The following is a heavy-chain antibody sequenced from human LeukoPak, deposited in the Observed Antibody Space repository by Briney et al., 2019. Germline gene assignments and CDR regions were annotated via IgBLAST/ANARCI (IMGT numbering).Heavy chain of an antibody. CDR2: IYTSGST. Sequence: SETLSLTCTVSGGSISSYYWSWIRQPAGKGLEWIGRIYTSGSTNYNPSLKSRVTMSVDTSKSQFSLKLSSVTAADTAVYYCARDHVDSNWFDPWGQGTQVTVSS. CDR1: GGSISSYY. V-gene: IGHV4-4*07. CDR3: ARDHVDSNWFDP. J-gene: IGHJ5*02. D-gene: IGHD3-9*01.